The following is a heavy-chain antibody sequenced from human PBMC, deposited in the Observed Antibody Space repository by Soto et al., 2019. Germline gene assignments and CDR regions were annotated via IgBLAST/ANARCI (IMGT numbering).Heavy chain of an antibody. J-gene: IGHJ6*02. CDR2: IYYSGST. D-gene: IGHD5-18*01. CDR3: ARLGSSDTAMVPSYYYYGMDV. CDR1: GGSISSYY. Sequence: PSETLSLTCTVSGGSISSYYWSWIRQPPGKGLEWIGYIYYSGSTNYNPSLKSRVTISVDTSKNQFSLKLSSVTAADTAVYYCARLGSSDTAMVPSYYYYGMDVWGQGTKVTVSS. V-gene: IGHV4-59*08.